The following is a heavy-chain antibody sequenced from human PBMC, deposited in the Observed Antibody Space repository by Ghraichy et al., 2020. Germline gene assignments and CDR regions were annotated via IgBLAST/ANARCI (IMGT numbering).Heavy chain of an antibody. CDR1: GGSISSSSYY. Sequence: SETLSLTCTVSGGSISSSSYYWGWIRQPPGKGLEWIGSIYYSGSTYYNPSLKSRVTISVDTSKNQFSLKLSSVTAADTAVYYCARQPSIVVVPAAIIRWFDPWGQGTLVTVSS. CDR3: ARQPSIVVVPAAIIRWFDP. J-gene: IGHJ5*02. D-gene: IGHD2-2*02. CDR2: IYYSGST. V-gene: IGHV4-39*01.